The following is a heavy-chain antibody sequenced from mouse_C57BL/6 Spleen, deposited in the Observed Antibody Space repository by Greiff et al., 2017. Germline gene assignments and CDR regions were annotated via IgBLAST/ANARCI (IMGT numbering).Heavy chain of an antibody. Sequence: QVQLQQSGPELVKPGASVKISCKASGYAFSSSWMNWVKQRPGKGLEWIGRIYPGDGDTNYNGKFKGKATLTADKSSSTAYMQLSSLTSEDSAVYFCARELYDGYFYYFDYWGQGTTLTVSS. D-gene: IGHD2-3*01. J-gene: IGHJ2*01. CDR1: GYAFSSSW. V-gene: IGHV1-82*01. CDR3: ARELYDGYFYYFDY. CDR2: IYPGDGDT.